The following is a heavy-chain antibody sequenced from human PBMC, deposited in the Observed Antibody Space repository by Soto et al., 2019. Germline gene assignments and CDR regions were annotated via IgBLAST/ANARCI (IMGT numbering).Heavy chain of an antibody. CDR2: IKTDGSVT. Sequence: GGSLRLSCAASGFTFSSYAMSWVRQAPGKGLEWVSRIKTDGSVTTYADSVKGRFTISRDNAKNTLYLQMNTLRAEDTAVYYCARDLGGSHDYWGRGTLVTVSS. J-gene: IGHJ4*02. D-gene: IGHD3-16*01. V-gene: IGHV3-74*01. CDR3: ARDLGGSHDY. CDR1: GFTFSSYA.